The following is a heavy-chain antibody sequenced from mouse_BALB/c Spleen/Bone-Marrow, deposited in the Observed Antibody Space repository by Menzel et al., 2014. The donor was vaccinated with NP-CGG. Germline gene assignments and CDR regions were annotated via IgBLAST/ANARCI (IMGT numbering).Heavy chain of an antibody. J-gene: IGHJ3*01. D-gene: IGHD2-3*01. CDR3: ARYDGPAWFAY. CDR1: GYSFTTYW. Sequence: VQLQQSGAELVKPGASVRLSCKASGYSFTTYWIHWVEQRPGQGLEWIGEINPSNGRTNYNEKFKSKATLTVDKSSSTAYMQLSSLTSEDSAVYYCARYDGPAWFAYWGQGTLVTVSA. CDR2: INPSNGRT. V-gene: IGHV1S81*02.